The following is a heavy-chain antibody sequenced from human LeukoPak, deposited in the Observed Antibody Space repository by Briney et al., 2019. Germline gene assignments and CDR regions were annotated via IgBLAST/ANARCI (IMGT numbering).Heavy chain of an antibody. V-gene: IGHV4-4*02. D-gene: IGHD3-3*01. CDR2: IYHSGST. J-gene: IGHJ4*02. Sequence: PSGTLSLTCAVPGGSISSSNWWSWVRQPPGRGLEWIGEIYHSGSTNYNPSLKSRVTISVDKSKNQFSLELSSVTAADTAVYYCARVGGLVSSFDYWGQGTLVTVSS. CDR3: ARVGGLVSSFDY. CDR1: GGSISSSNW.